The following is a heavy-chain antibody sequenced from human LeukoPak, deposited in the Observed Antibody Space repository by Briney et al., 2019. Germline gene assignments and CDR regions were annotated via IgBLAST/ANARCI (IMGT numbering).Heavy chain of an antibody. Sequence: PSETLSLTSSVSGGSISSYYWSWIRQTAGKGLEWIGRIYTSESTNYNPSLKSRVTMSVDTSKNQFSLKLSSVTAADTAVYYCARDRSPGSSILGYWGQGTLVTVSS. CDR3: ARDRSPGSSILGY. CDR2: IYTSEST. CDR1: GGSISSYY. V-gene: IGHV4-4*07. D-gene: IGHD6-13*01. J-gene: IGHJ4*02.